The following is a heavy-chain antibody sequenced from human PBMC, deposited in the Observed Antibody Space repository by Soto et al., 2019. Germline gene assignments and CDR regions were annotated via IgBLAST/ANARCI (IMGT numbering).Heavy chain of an antibody. CDR2: ISGSGGST. V-gene: IGHV3-23*01. CDR3: AKGTSGKSYYYYMDV. D-gene: IGHD1-26*01. J-gene: IGHJ6*03. Sequence: PGGSLRLSCAASGFTFSSYAMSWVRQAPGKGLERVSAISGSGGSTYYADSVKGRFTISRDNSKNTLYLQMNSLRAEDSAVYYCAKGTSGKSYYYYMDVWGKGTTVTVSS. CDR1: GFTFSSYA.